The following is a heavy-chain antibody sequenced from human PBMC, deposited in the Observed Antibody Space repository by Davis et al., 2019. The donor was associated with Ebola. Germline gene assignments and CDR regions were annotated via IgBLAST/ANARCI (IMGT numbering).Heavy chain of an antibody. CDR3: ASAHRVGDY. CDR1: GFTVSSNY. V-gene: IGHV3-66*01. D-gene: IGHD1-26*01. J-gene: IGHJ4*02. CDR2: IYSGGST. Sequence: GESLKISCAASGFTVSSNYMSWVRQAPGKGLEWVSLIYSGGSTFYADSVKGRFTISRDDSKNTLFLQMNSLRAEDTAVYYCASAHRVGDYWGQGTLVTVSS.